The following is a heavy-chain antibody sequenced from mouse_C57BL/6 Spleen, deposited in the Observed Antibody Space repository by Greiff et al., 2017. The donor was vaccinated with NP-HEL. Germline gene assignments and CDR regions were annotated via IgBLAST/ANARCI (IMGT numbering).Heavy chain of an antibody. CDR2: INPGSGGT. CDR1: GYAFTNYL. V-gene: IGHV1-54*01. J-gene: IGHJ4*01. Sequence: VKLQESGAELVRPGTSVKVSCKASGYAFTNYLIEWVKQRPGQGLEWIGVINPGSGGTNYNEKFKGKATLTADKSSSTAYMQLSSLTSEDSAVYFCARLAGSSYHYYAMDYWGQGTSVTVSS. D-gene: IGHD1-1*01. CDR3: ARLAGSSYHYYAMDY.